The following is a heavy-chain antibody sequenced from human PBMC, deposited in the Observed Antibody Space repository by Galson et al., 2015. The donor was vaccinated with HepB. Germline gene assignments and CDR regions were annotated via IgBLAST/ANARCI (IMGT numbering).Heavy chain of an antibody. D-gene: IGHD3-16*01. CDR2: TSGTSRLI. CDR3: ARDRFGVNTYDS. V-gene: IGHV3-48*01. J-gene: IGHJ4*02. CDR1: GFRFDDYS. Sequence: SLRLSCAASGFRFDDYSMNWVCQAPGKGLEWVSYTSGTSRLIYYSDSVKGRFTISRDNAKNFLYLQMNNLRVEDTGTYYCARDRFGVNTYDSWGQGTLVTVSS.